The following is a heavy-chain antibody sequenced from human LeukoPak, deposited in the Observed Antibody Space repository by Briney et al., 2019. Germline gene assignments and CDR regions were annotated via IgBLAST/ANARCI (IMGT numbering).Heavy chain of an antibody. CDR2: INQDGSAK. D-gene: IGHD4-17*01. V-gene: IGHV3-7*05. CDR1: GFTVSTYW. CDR3: ARVGNEYSYGLDI. J-gene: IGHJ3*02. Sequence: PGGSLRLSCAASGFTVSTYWMTCVRQAPGKGLEWVTTINQDGSAKSYVDSVKGRFTISRDNAKNSLYLQMNSLRAEDPAVYYCARVGNEYSYGLDIWGQGTMATVSS.